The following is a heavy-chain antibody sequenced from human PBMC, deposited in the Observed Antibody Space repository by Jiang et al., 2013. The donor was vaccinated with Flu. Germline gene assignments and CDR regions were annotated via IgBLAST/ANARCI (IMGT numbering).Heavy chain of an antibody. CDR1: GGSISSSSYY. CDR3: ARGGFTVTRASY. D-gene: IGHD4-11*01. J-gene: IGHJ4*02. CDR2: SIHGTT. V-gene: IGHV4-39*07. Sequence: SLTCTVSGGSISSSSYYWGWIRQPPGRGWSGLGSSIHGTTHYNPSLKSRVTISVDTSKNQFSLKLSSVTAADTAVYYCARGGFTVTRASYWGQGTLVTVSS.